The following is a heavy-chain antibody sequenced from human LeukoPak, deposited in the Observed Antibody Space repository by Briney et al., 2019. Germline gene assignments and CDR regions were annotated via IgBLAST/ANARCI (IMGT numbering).Heavy chain of an antibody. D-gene: IGHD3-10*01. Sequence: ASVKVSCKVSGYTLTELSMHWVRQAPGKGLEWMGGFDPEDGETIYAQKFQGRVTMTEDTSTDTAYMELSSLRSEDTAVYYCATRAITMVRLNDAFDIWGQGTMVTVSS. CDR1: GYTLTELS. J-gene: IGHJ3*02. CDR3: ATRAITMVRLNDAFDI. CDR2: FDPEDGET. V-gene: IGHV1-24*01.